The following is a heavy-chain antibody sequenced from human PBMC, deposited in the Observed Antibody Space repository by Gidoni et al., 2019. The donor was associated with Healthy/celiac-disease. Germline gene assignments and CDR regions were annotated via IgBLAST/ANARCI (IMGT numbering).Heavy chain of an antibody. V-gene: IGHV4-31*03. D-gene: IGHD5-12*01. CDR1: GGSISRGGYY. CDR2: IYYSGST. Sequence: QVQLQESGPGLVKPSQTLSLTCTVSGGSISRGGYYWSWIRQHPGKGLEWIGYIYYSGSTYYNPSLKSRVTISVDTSKNQFSLKLSSVTAADTAVYYCARDSGYVTPSAFDIWGQGTMVTVSS. J-gene: IGHJ3*02. CDR3: ARDSGYVTPSAFDI.